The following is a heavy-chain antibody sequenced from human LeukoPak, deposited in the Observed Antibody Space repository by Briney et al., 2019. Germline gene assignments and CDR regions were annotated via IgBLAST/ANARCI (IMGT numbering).Heavy chain of an antibody. CDR2: IRYDGSNK. CDR1: SXG. CDR3: AKGSSGWTPFDY. V-gene: IGHV3-30*02. J-gene: IGHJ4*02. D-gene: IGHD6-19*01. Sequence: SXGXHXVRQAPGXGLEWVAFIRYDGSNKYYADSVKGRFTISRDNSKNTLYLQMNSLRAEDTAVYYCAKGSSGWTPFDYWGQGTLATVSS.